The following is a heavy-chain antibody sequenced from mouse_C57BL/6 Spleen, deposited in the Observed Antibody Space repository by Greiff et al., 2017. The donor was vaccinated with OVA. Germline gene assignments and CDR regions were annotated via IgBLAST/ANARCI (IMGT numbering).Heavy chain of an antibody. CDR1: GYAFSSSR. CDR3: AREGSFTTVVAPFDY. D-gene: IGHD1-1*01. Sequence: QVQLQQSGPELVKPGASVKISCKASGYAFSSSRMNWVKQRPGKGLEWIGRIYPGDGDTNYNGKFKGKATLTADKSSSTAYMQLSSLTSEDSAVYFCAREGSFTTVVAPFDYWGQGTTLTVSS. V-gene: IGHV1-82*01. J-gene: IGHJ2*01. CDR2: IYPGDGDT.